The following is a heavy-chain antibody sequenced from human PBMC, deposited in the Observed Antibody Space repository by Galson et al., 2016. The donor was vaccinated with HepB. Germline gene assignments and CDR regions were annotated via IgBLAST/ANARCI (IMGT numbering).Heavy chain of an antibody. CDR1: GGSFSGYY. CDR2: IHHSGST. J-gene: IGHJ4*02. Sequence: SETLSPTCAVYGGSFSGYYWSCVRQPPGKGLEWIGEIHHSGSTNYNPSLKSRVTISVDTSKKQFSLKLSSVTAADPAVYYCASTPSWPLGTYWGQGTLVTVSS. CDR3: ASTPSWPLGTY. V-gene: IGHV4-34*01. D-gene: IGHD2-2*01.